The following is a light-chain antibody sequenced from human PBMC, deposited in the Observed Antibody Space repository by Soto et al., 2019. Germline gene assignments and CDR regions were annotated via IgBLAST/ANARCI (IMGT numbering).Light chain of an antibody. V-gene: IGKV3-20*01. J-gene: IGKJ4*01. CDR1: QSVTNNY. Sequence: EIVLTQSPGTLSLSPGERATLSCRASQSVTNNYLAWYQQKPGQAPRLLIDDASRRATGIPDRFSGSGSGTDFTLTISRLEPEDFAVYYCQQCSSSPLTFGRGTKVEIK. CDR2: DAS. CDR3: QQCSSSPLT.